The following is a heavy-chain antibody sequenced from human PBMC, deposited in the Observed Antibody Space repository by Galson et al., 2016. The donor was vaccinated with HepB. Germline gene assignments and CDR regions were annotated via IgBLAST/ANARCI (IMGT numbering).Heavy chain of an antibody. CDR3: ARDSGYCNNFDCKGDAFDM. D-gene: IGHD2-8*01. V-gene: IGHV3-30*03. Sequence: SLRLSCAGSGFLFRSYGMHWVRQAPGKGLEWVAADSMDGRRKFYSDSVKGRFTISRDNSNNMLFLQMNSLRAEDTAVYYCARDSGYCNNFDCKGDAFDMWGQGTMVTVSS. CDR1: GFLFRSYG. J-gene: IGHJ3*02. CDR2: DSMDGRRK.